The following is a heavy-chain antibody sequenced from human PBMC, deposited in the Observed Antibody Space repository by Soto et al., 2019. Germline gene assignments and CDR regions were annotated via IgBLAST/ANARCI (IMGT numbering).Heavy chain of an antibody. D-gene: IGHD1-26*01. J-gene: IGHJ3*02. Sequence: EVQLVESGGGLVQPGGSLRLSCAASGFTFSSYEMNWVRQAPGKGQEWVSYISSSGSTIYYTDSVKGRFTISRDNAKNSLYLQMNSLRAEDTAVYFCARGPVIVYSGSPEAAFDIWGQWTMVTVSS. CDR3: ARGPVIVYSGSPEAAFDI. CDR1: GFTFSSYE. CDR2: ISSSGSTI. V-gene: IGHV3-48*03.